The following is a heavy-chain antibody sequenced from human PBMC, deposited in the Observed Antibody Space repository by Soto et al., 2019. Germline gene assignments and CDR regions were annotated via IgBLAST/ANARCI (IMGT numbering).Heavy chain of an antibody. CDR2: ISAYNGNT. CDR1: GYTFTSYG. CDR3: ASGSSGWYNYYYGMDV. D-gene: IGHD6-19*01. Sequence: ASVKVSCKASGYTFTSYGISWVRQAPGQGLEWMGWISAYNGNTNYAQKLQGRVTMTTDTSTSTAYMELRSLRSDDTAVYYCASGSSGWYNYYYGMDVWGQGTTVTVSS. V-gene: IGHV1-18*01. J-gene: IGHJ6*02.